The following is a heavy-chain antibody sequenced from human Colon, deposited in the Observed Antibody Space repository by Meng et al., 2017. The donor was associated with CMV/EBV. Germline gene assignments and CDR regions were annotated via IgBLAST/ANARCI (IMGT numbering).Heavy chain of an antibody. J-gene: IGHJ6*02. V-gene: IGHV3-23*01. D-gene: IGHD3-3*01. CDR2: ISGSGGSA. CDR1: GFSFSSYA. Sequence: GESLKISCAASGFSFSSYAMSWVRQAPGKGLEWVSTISGSGGSAYYADSVKGRFTFSRDNFKNTLYLQMSSLRVEDTAVYYCARGGGAVGYYHYGMDVWGQGTTVTVSS. CDR3: ARGGGAVGYYHYGMDV.